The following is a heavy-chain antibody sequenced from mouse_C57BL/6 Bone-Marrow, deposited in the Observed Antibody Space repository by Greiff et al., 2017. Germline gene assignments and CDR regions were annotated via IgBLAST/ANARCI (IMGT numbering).Heavy chain of an antibody. CDR3: ARDYYGSSWFAY. J-gene: IGHJ3*01. V-gene: IGHV1-54*01. D-gene: IGHD1-1*01. CDR2: INPGSGGT. CDR1: GYAFTNYL. Sequence: VQLQQSGAELVRPGTSVKVSCKASGYAFTNYLIEWVKQRPGQGLEWIGVINPGSGGTNYNEKFKGKATLTADKSSSTAYMQLSSLTSEDSAVDFCARDYYGSSWFAYWGQGTLVTVSA.